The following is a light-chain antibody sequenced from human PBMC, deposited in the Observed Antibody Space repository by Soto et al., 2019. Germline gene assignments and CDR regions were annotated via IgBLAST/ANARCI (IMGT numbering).Light chain of an antibody. CDR3: CSYAGSSTYV. CDR2: EGS. J-gene: IGLJ1*01. CDR1: SSDVGSYNF. V-gene: IGLV2-23*01. Sequence: LAQPASVSGSPGQSITISCTGTSSDVGSYNFVSWFQQHPGKAPKLMIYEGSERPSGVSNRFSGSKSGNTASLAISGLQAEDEADYYCCSYAGSSTYVFGTGTKVTVL.